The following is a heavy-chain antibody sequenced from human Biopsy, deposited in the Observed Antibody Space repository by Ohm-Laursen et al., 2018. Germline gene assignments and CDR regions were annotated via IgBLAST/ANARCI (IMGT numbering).Heavy chain of an antibody. CDR3: GNEVHGRDY. J-gene: IGHJ4*02. CDR2: INHAGTT. CDR1: GKTFSDYQ. V-gene: IGHV4-34*08. Sequence: SVTLSLTCAVFGKTFSDYQWSWIRQPPGKGLEWIGQINHAGTTNYNPSLKSRVSISADASKDEFSLRLTSVTAADTAVYLCGNEVHGRDYWGLGAQVTVSS. D-gene: IGHD2-15*01.